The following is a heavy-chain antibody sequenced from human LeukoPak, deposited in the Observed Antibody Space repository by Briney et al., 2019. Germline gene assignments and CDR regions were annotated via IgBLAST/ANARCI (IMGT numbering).Heavy chain of an antibody. Sequence: PGGSLRLSCAASGFVFSSYGIHWVRQAPGKGLEWVSFIRFDGTTQYYADSVKGRFTISRDNSKFTVHLLMTSLRPEDTAVYYCSKEPNYDSSGYFNWGQGTLVTVSS. CDR2: IRFDGTTQ. CDR1: GFVFSSYG. D-gene: IGHD3-22*01. J-gene: IGHJ4*02. V-gene: IGHV3-30*02. CDR3: SKEPNYDSSGYFN.